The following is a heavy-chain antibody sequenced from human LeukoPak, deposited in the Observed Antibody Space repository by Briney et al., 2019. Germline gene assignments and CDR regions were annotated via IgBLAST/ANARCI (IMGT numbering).Heavy chain of an antibody. CDR2: ISSSGSTI. CDR3: ARGRRGAFDY. V-gene: IGHV3-11*04. Sequence: PGRSLRLSCAASGFTVSSNYMSWVRQAPGKGLEWVSYISSSGSTIYYADSVKGRFTISRDNAKNSLYLQMNSLRAEDTAVYYCARGRRGAFDYWGQGTLVTVSS. J-gene: IGHJ4*02. D-gene: IGHD4/OR15-4a*01. CDR1: GFTVSSNY.